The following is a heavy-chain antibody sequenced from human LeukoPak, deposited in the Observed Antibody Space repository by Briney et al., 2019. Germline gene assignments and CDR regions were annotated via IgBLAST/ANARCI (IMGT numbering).Heavy chain of an antibody. J-gene: IGHJ4*02. V-gene: IGHV3-30*02. CDR2: IWPDGSNQ. D-gene: IGHD1-1*01. Sequence: GGSLRLSCAASGFTFSTFGVHWVRRAPGEGLEWLTSIWPDGSNQYYADSVKGRLTISRDNSKSTLYLQMNSLRAEDSAVYYCAKDDKPDGNRYFDYWGQGTPVTVSS. CDR1: GFTFSTFG. CDR3: AKDDKPDGNRYFDY.